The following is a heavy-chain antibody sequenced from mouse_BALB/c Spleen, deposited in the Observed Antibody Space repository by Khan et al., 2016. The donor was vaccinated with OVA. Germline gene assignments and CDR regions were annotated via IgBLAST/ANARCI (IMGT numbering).Heavy chain of an antibody. CDR1: GYTFTSFY. Sequence: QVQLKQSGAELVKPGASVKLSCKASGYTFTSFYIYWVKQRPGQGLEWIGEINPNNGGTNVNEKFKSKATLTVDKSSSTAYLELSSLTSEDSAVLYCTRGGNGSPFTYWGQGTLVTVAA. D-gene: IGHD1-1*01. J-gene: IGHJ3*01. V-gene: IGHV1S81*02. CDR3: TRGGNGSPFTY. CDR2: INPNNGGT.